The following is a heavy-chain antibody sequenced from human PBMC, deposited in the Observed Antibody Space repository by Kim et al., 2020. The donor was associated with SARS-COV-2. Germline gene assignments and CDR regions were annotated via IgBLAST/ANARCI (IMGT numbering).Heavy chain of an antibody. J-gene: IGHJ4*02. CDR2: T. CDR3: ARALYSSGWY. Sequence: TNYAQKCQGRVTMTRDTSISTAYMELSRLRSDDTAVYYCARALYSSGWYWGQGTLVTVSS. D-gene: IGHD6-19*01. V-gene: IGHV1-2*02.